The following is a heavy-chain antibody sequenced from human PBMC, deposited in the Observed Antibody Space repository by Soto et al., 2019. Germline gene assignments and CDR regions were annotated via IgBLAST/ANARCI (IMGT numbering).Heavy chain of an antibody. CDR2: IGGSGSSA. D-gene: IGHD3-10*01. J-gene: IGHJ5*02. Sequence: EVQLLESGGGLVQPGGSLRLSCAASGFTFKNFAVSWVRQAPGKGMEWVSAIGGSGSSANYADSVKGRFTVSRDDSKSTLYLQMSGLGVDDTALYYCAKDAVAYNGEWDWFDLWGQGTLVTVSS. CDR3: AKDAVAYNGEWDWFDL. V-gene: IGHV3-23*01. CDR1: GFTFKNFA.